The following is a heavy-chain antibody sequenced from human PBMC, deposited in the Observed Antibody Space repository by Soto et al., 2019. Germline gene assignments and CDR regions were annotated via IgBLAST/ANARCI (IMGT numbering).Heavy chain of an antibody. CDR1: GFTVSSNY. V-gene: IGHV3-66*01. D-gene: IGHD3-22*01. J-gene: IGHJ3*02. Sequence: EVQLVESGGGLVQPGGSLRLSCAASGFTVSSNYMSWVRQAPGKGLEWVSVIYSGGSTYYADSVKGRFTISRDNSKNTXYLQMNSLRAEDTAVYYCARGKYYDSSGYHDAFDIWGQGTMVTVSS. CDR2: IYSGGST. CDR3: ARGKYYDSSGYHDAFDI.